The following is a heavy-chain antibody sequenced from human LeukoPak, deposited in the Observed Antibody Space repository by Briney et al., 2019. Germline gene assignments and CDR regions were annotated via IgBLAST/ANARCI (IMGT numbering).Heavy chain of an antibody. CDR3: ARGPTIVVVVAAIWFDP. CDR1: GGSISSGDYY. J-gene: IGHJ5*02. V-gene: IGHV4-30-4*01. D-gene: IGHD2-15*01. CDR2: ICYSGST. Sequence: SQTLSLTCTVSGGSISSGDYYWSWIRQPPGKGLEWIGYICYSGSTYYNPSLKSRVTISVDTSKNQFSLKLSSVTAADTAVYYCARGPTIVVVVAAIWFDPWGQGTLVTVSS.